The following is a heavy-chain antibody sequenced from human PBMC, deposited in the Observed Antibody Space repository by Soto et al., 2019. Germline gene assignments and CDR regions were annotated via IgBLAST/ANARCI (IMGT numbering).Heavy chain of an antibody. CDR3: AGERAVLLWFGGVSWFDP. CDR2: INHSGST. CDR1: GGSFSGYY. Sequence: QVQLQQWGAGLLKPSETLSLTCAVYGGSFSGYYWSWIRQPPGKGLEWIGEINHSGSTNYNPSLKSRVTISVDASKNQFALKLSSVTAADTAVYYCAGERAVLLWFGGVSWFDPWGQGTLVTVSS. J-gene: IGHJ5*02. V-gene: IGHV4-34*01. D-gene: IGHD3-10*01.